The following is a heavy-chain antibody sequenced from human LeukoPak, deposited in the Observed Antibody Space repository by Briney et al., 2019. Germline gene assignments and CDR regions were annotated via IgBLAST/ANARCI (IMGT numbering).Heavy chain of an antibody. CDR3: ARDGYHILTGYWRHVDN. J-gene: IGHJ4*02. V-gene: IGHV3-64*01. Sequence: GGSLRLSCAASGFTFSDYAVHWVRQCPGKGLEYVSTIGSNGVSIYYANSVKGRFTISRDNSKNTLYLQMGSLRAEDMAVYYCARDGYHILTGYWRHVDNWGQGTLVTVSS. CDR1: GFTFSDYA. CDR2: IGSNGVSI. D-gene: IGHD3-9*01.